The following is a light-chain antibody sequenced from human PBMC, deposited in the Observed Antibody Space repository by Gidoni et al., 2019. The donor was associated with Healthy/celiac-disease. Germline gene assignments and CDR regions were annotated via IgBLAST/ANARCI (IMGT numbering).Light chain of an antibody. Sequence: DIQMSVSPSSLSASVGARVTITCRASQSISSYLNWYQQKPGKAPKLLIYAASSLQSGVPSRFSGSGSGTDFTLTISSLQPEDFATYYCQQSYSTPYTFGQGTKLEIK. CDR2: AAS. CDR3: QQSYSTPYT. J-gene: IGKJ2*01. V-gene: IGKV1-39*01. CDR1: QSISSY.